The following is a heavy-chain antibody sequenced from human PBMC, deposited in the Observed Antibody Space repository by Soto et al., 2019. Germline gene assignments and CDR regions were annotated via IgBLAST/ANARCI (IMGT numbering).Heavy chain of an antibody. D-gene: IGHD1-1*01. CDR2: IIPIFGPA. Sequence: SVKVSCKSSGGTFSSHSINWVRQAPGQGLEWMGGIIPIFGPANFTKKFQGRVTITADESTTTAYMELSSLTSEDTAVYYCATGSFTSTGGRIGYHYNAMDVWGQGTTVTVSS. CDR1: GGTFSSHS. J-gene: IGHJ6*02. V-gene: IGHV1-69*13. CDR3: ATGSFTSTGGRIGYHYNAMDV.